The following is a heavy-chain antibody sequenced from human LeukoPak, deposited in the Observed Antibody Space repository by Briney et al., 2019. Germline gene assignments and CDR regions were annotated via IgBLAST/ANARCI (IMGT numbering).Heavy chain of an antibody. V-gene: IGHV3-30*02. CDR2: IWYGGSNK. Sequence: GGSLRLSCAASGFTFSSYGMHWVRQAPGKGLEWVAVIWYGGSNKYYADSVKGRFTISRDNSKNTLYLQMNSLRAEDTAVYYCAKDGPGGYSYGADYWGQGTLVTVSS. D-gene: IGHD5-18*01. CDR1: GFTFSSYG. J-gene: IGHJ4*02. CDR3: AKDGPGGYSYGADY.